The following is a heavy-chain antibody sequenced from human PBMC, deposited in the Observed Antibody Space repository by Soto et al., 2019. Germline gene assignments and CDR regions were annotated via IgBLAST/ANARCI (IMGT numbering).Heavy chain of an antibody. Sequence: GGSLRLSCVASGFIFNDYAMSWVRQAPGKGLEWVSGITDTGGRTLYADSVKGRFTVSRDRNTLFLHMGSLRAEDTAMYYCARASGESYPGSRVFDSWGQGTRVTVSS. V-gene: IGHV3-23*01. CDR3: ARASGESYPGSRVFDS. CDR1: GFIFNDYA. D-gene: IGHD3-10*01. CDR2: ITDTGGRT. J-gene: IGHJ4*02.